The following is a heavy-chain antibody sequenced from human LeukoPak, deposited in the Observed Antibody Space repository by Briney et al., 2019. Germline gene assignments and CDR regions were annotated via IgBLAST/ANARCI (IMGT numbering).Heavy chain of an antibody. J-gene: IGHJ4*02. CDR2: ISNSSTYK. D-gene: IGHD3-9*01. Sequence: GGSLRLSCAASGFTVSNYNIKWVRQAPGKGREWGSSISNSSTYKYYADSVKGRFTISRDNARDSLYLQMTTLRAEDTAVYYCARGRYDVLAGYQPPYFDYWGQGTLVTVSS. CDR1: GFTVSNYN. CDR3: ARGRYDVLAGYQPPYFDY. V-gene: IGHV3-21*01.